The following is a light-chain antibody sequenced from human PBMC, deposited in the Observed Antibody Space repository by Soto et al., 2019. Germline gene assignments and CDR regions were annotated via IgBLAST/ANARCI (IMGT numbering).Light chain of an antibody. CDR1: DSKIGAGFD. CDR2: GNN. V-gene: IGLV1-40*01. CDR3: QSYDSSLSGLYV. Sequence: QPVLAQPPSVLGAPGKRAAISCPGTDSKIGAGFDVHWYQQLPGTAPRLLIYGNNKRPSGVPDRFSGSKSATSASLAITGLQAEDEAEYYCQSYDSSLSGLYVFGTGTKVTVL. J-gene: IGLJ1*01.